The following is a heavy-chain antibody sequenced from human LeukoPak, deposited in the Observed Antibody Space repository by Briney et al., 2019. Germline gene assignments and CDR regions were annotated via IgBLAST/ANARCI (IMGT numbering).Heavy chain of an antibody. Sequence: GASVKVSCKASGGSFSRHAISWVRQAPGQGLEWMGEIIPLFGTTHYAQKFQGRVTITTDESTSTGYVELGSLRSEDTAVYYCARGVIVAATHFDNWGQGTLVTVSS. D-gene: IGHD1-26*01. CDR3: ARGVIVAATHFDN. CDR2: IIPLFGTT. V-gene: IGHV1-69*05. J-gene: IGHJ4*02. CDR1: GGSFSRHA.